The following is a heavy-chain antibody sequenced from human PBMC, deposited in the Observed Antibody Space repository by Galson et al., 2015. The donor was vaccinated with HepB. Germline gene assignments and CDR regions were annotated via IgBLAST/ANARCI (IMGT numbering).Heavy chain of an antibody. D-gene: IGHD2-15*01. CDR2: IAATDSRR. J-gene: IGHJ6*03. V-gene: IGHV3-23*01. CDR3: AKDRADIVVSAYMDF. CDR1: GFTFSTYA. Sequence: SLRLSCAASGFTFSTYAMSWVRQAPGKGLEWVASIAATDSRRYYADSVKGRFTISRDNSKNVLYLQMNSLRAEDTGVYHCAKDRADIVVSAYMDFWGKVTTVSVS.